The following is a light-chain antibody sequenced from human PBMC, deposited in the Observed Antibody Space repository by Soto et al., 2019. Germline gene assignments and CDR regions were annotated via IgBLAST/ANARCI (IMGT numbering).Light chain of an antibody. CDR3: QQYDYYSWT. CDR1: QSITSW. CDR2: DAS. Sequence: DIQMTQSPSTLSASVVDRVTITCRASQSITSWLAWYQQKPGKAPKLLIYDASSLESGVPSRFSGSGSGTEFTLTITGVRPDDSATYFCQQYDYYSWTFGQGTKVDIK. V-gene: IGKV1-5*01. J-gene: IGKJ1*01.